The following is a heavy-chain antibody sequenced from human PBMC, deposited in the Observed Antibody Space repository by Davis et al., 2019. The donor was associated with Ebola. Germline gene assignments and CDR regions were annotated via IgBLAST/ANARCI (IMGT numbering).Heavy chain of an antibody. CDR1: GYTFTSYY. V-gene: IGHV1-46*01. CDR2: INPSGGST. D-gene: IGHD3-22*01. CDR3: ARVITMIVAGSWFDP. J-gene: IGHJ5*02. Sequence: ASVKVSCKASGYTFTSYYMHWVRQAPGQGLEWMGIINPSGGSTSYAQKFQGRVTMTRDTSTSTAYMELRSLRSDDTAVYYCARVITMIVAGSWFDPWGQGTLVTVSS.